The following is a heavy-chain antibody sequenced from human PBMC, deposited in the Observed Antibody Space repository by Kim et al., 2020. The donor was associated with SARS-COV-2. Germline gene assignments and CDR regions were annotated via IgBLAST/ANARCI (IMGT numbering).Heavy chain of an antibody. Sequence: GGSLRLSCTASGFAFSSYWMTWIHQVPGKGLEWVANINQDGGETYYVDSVKGRFTISRNNAQNSLYLQMNSLRGDDTAVYYCGGGARHDYWGQGTLVTVS. V-gene: IGHV3-7*03. J-gene: IGHJ4*02. CDR2: INQDGGET. D-gene: IGHD1-26*01. CDR1: GFAFSSYW. CDR3: GGGARHDY.